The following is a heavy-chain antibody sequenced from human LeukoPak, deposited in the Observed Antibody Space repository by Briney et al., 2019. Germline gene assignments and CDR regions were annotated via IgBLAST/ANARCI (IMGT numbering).Heavy chain of an antibody. CDR2: ISSSGSAI. D-gene: IGHD3-22*01. CDR3: ARAGSDYYDSSGYYYQPYYFDY. Sequence: GGSLRLSCAASGFTFSSYEMNGVRQAPGKGLEWVSYISSSGSAIYYADSVKGRFTISRDNAKNSLYLQMNSLRAEDTAVYYCARAGSDYYDSSGYYYQPYYFDYWGQGTLVTVSS. J-gene: IGHJ4*02. V-gene: IGHV3-48*03. CDR1: GFTFSSYE.